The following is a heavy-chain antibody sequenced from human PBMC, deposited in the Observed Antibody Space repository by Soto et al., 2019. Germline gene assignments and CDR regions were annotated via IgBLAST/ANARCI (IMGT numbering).Heavy chain of an antibody. D-gene: IGHD3-10*01. CDR1: GLTFNKYS. J-gene: IGHJ4*02. CDR3: IPIITSILNY. Sequence: GGSLRLSCVVSGLTFNKYSMSWVRQAPGEGLEWVSGIHESGSFTYYADSVKGRFTISRDNSKNTLYLQMTSLRAEDTATYYCIPIITSILNYWGQGTLVTVSS. CDR2: IHESGSFT. V-gene: IGHV3-23*01.